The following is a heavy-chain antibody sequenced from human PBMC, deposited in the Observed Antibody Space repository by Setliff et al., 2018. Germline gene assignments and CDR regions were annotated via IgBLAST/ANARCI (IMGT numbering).Heavy chain of an antibody. CDR1: GGSISSSSYY. D-gene: IGHD3-10*01. V-gene: IGHV4-39*07. J-gene: IGHJ1*01. Sequence: SETLSLTCTVSGGSISSSSYYWGWIRQPPGKGLEWLGSVYFSGYTYYNPSLSGRVTISIDTSKNQFSLRLTSVTAADTAVYYCARVDFTMLQGVLGQWGQSTLVTVSS. CDR2: VYFSGYT. CDR3: ARVDFTMLQGVLGQ.